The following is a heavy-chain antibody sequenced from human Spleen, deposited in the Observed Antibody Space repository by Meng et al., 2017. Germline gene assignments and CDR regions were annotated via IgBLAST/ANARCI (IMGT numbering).Heavy chain of an antibody. V-gene: IGHV3-48*03. CDR1: GFTFSSSE. CDR3: ARSPIDKYDLSALPLDY. Sequence: LSLTCAASGFTFSSSEMNWVRQAPGKGLEWVSYISSSGSTIYYADSVKGRFTISRDNSKNTVFLQINSLRSEDTAVYYCARSPIDKYDLSALPLDYWGQGTLVTVSS. D-gene: IGHD3-22*01. CDR2: ISSSGSTI. J-gene: IGHJ4*02.